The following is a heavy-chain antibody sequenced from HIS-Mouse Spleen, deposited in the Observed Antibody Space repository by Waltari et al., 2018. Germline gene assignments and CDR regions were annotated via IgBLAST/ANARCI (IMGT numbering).Heavy chain of an antibody. D-gene: IGHD3-22*01. V-gene: IGHV4-39*01. Sequence: QLQLQESGPGLVKPSETLSLTCTVSGGSISSSSYYWGWIRQPPGKGLEWIGSIYYSGSTYYTPSLKSRVTISVDTSKNQFSLKLSSVTAADTAVYYCARQGYYYDSSGYYQYLDYWGQGTLVTVSS. CDR1: GGSISSSSYY. J-gene: IGHJ4*02. CDR3: ARQGYYYDSSGYYQYLDY. CDR2: IYYSGST.